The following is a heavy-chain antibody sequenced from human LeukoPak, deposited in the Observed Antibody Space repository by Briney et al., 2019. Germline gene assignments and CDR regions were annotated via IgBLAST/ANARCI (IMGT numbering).Heavy chain of an antibody. D-gene: IGHD3-10*02. CDR2: IFYSGGT. V-gene: IGHV4-39*01. CDR3: AELGITMIGGV. Sequence: SETLSLTCTVSGGSINTPNYYWGWIRQTPGKGLEWIGNIFYSGGTYYSPSLTSRVTISLDTSRNQFSLKLNSVTAADTAVYYCAELGITMIGGVWGKGTTVTISS. J-gene: IGHJ6*04. CDR1: GGSINTPNYY.